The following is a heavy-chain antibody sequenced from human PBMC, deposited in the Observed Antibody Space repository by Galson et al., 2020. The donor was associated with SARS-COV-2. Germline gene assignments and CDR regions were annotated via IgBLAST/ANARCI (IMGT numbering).Heavy chain of an antibody. V-gene: IGHV3-21*01. J-gene: IGHJ4*02. CDR3: AMYYYGSGSYYDID. CDR2: ISSSSSYI. Sequence: GESLKISCAASGFTFSSYSMNWVRQAPGKGLEWVSSISSSSSYIYYAASVKGRFTISRDNAKNSLYLQMNSLRAEDTAVYYCAMYYYGSGSYYDIDWGQGTLVTVSS. D-gene: IGHD3-10*01. CDR1: GFTFSSYS.